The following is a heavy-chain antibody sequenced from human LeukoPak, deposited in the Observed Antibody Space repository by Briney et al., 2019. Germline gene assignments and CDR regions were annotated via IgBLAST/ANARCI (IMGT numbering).Heavy chain of an antibody. Sequence: SETLSLTCIVSGGSISSSSYYWGWIRQPPGKGLEWIGNIYYSGSTYYNPSLKSRVTISVDTSKNQFSLRLSSVTAADTAVYYCARTGDLTPHCFDYWGQGTLVTVSS. V-gene: IGHV4-39*07. CDR1: GGSISSSSYY. CDR2: IYYSGST. CDR3: ARTGDLTPHCFDY. J-gene: IGHJ4*02. D-gene: IGHD4-17*01.